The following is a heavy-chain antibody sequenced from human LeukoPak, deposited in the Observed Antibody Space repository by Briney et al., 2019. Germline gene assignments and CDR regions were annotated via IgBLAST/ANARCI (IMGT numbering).Heavy chain of an antibody. CDR3: ASIVVVPAARAYYYYGMDV. V-gene: IGHV4-39*01. D-gene: IGHD2-2*01. CDR2: IYYSGST. Sequence: GSLRLSCAASGFTFSSCAMNWVRQPPGKGLEWIGSIYYSGSTYYNPSLKSRVTISVDTSKNQFSLKLSSVTAADTAVYYCASIVVVPAARAYYYYGMDVWGQGTTVTVSS. J-gene: IGHJ6*02. CDR1: GFTFSSCAMN.